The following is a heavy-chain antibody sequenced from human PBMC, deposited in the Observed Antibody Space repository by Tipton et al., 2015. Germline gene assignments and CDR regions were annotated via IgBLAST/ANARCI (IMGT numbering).Heavy chain of an antibody. CDR2: IWSDGTQK. J-gene: IGHJ4*02. V-gene: IGHV3-33*08. D-gene: IGHD6-19*01. CDR3: ARGGSVAGAFDY. CDR1: GLTFIDYA. Sequence: SLRLSCAASGLTFIDYAFHWVRQAPGKGLEWVAVIWSDGTQKYYADSVKGRFTISRDTSMDTLYLQMDSLRVEDTAVYFCARGGSVAGAFDYWGQGTLVTVSS.